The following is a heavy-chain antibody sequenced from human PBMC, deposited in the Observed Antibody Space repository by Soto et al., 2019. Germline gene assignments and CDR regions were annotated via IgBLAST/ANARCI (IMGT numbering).Heavy chain of an antibody. D-gene: IGHD2-21*02. CDR1: GDTFTDYY. V-gene: IGHV1-46*01. CDR2: VNPSGGHT. Sequence: QVQLVQSGAEVKKPGASVKVSCKASGDTFTDYYIHWVRQAPGQGLEWMGTVNPSGGHTTYAQHFLVRMTMTRDTSTSKLYMELTSLTSERTAVYYGARGGHVVVVTAALDCWGQGTLVTVSS. CDR3: ARGGHVVVVTAALDC. J-gene: IGHJ4*02.